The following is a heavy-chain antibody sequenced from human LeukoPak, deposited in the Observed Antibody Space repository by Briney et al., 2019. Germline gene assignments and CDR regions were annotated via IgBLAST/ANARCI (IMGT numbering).Heavy chain of an antibody. J-gene: IGHJ4*02. Sequence: GGSLRLSCAASGFTFSSYGMHWVRQASGKGLEWVGRIRSKANNYATTYAASVRGRFTISRDDSKNTVHLQMNSLKTEDTAVYWCTRRTGSGSYYFDYWGQGTLVTVSS. CDR3: TRRTGSGSYYFDY. D-gene: IGHD3-10*01. V-gene: IGHV3-73*01. CDR2: IRSKANNYAT. CDR1: GFTFSSYG.